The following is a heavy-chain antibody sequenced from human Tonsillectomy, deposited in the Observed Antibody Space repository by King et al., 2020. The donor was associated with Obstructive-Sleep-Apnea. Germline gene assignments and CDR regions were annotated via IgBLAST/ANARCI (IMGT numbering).Heavy chain of an antibody. J-gene: IGHJ4*02. CDR1: DGSISSSSYL. CDR3: ARQVDDYVWGSYRYTRGYFDY. V-gene: IGHV4-39*01. CDR2: IYYSGST. Sequence: ESGPGLVRPSETLSLTCTVSDGSISSSSYLWDWIRQPPGKGLEWIGSIYYSGSTYYNPSLKSRVTISVDTSKNQFSLKLSSVTAADTAVYYCARQVDDYVWGSYRYTRGYFDYWGQGPLVTVSS. D-gene: IGHD3-16*02.